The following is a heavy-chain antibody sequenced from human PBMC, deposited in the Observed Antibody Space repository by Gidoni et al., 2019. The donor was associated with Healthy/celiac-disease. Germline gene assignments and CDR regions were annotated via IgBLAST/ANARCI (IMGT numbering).Heavy chain of an antibody. CDR1: GGPFSSYA. CDR3: AREGSVGDIVVVPAENWFDP. Sequence: QVQLVQSGAEVKKPGSSVKVSCKASGGPFSSYAISWVRQTPGQGLKWMGRIIPILGIANDAQKFQGRVTITADKSTSTAYMELSSLRSEDTAVYYCAREGSVGDIVVVPAENWFDPWGQGTLVTVSS. V-gene: IGHV1-69*04. J-gene: IGHJ5*02. CDR2: IIPILGIA. D-gene: IGHD2-2*01.